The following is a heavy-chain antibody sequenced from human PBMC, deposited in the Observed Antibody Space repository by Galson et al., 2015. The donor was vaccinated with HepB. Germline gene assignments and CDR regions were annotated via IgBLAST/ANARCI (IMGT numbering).Heavy chain of an antibody. CDR1: GFTFSDYY. Sequence: SLRLSCAASGFTFSDYYMSWIRQAPGKGLEWVSYISSSSSYTNYADSVKGRFTISRDNAKNSLYLQMNSLRAEDTAVYYCARDGNGRYSSGWHYRKNPWYFDLWGRGTLVTVSS. CDR3: ARDGNGRYSSGWHYRKNPWYFDL. V-gene: IGHV3-11*06. CDR2: ISSSSSYT. D-gene: IGHD6-19*01. J-gene: IGHJ2*01.